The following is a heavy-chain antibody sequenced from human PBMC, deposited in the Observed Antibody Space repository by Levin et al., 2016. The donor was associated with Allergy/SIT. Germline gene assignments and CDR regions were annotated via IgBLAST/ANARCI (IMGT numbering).Heavy chain of an antibody. D-gene: IGHD6-13*01. CDR3: ARQIGTSTGWYHFDY. V-gene: IGHV4-59*08. Sequence: GSLRLSCTVSGDSISSYYWSWIRQPPGKGLEWIGNIYYSGSTNSNPSLKTRVTISVDMSKNQFSLKLSSVTAADTAVYYCARQIGTSTGWYHFDYWGQGTLVTVSS. J-gene: IGHJ4*02. CDR2: IYYSGST. CDR1: GDSISSYY.